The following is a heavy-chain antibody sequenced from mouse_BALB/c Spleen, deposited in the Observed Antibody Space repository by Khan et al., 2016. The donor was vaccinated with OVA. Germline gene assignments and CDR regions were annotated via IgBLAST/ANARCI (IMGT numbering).Heavy chain of an antibody. V-gene: IGHV2-9*02. D-gene: IGHD1-3*01. J-gene: IGHJ2*01. Sequence: VQLQESGPGLVAPSQSLSITCTVSGFSLTSYGVHWVRQPPGKGLAWLGVIWTGGSTNYNSALMSSLSISKDNSKSQVFLQMNSLQTDDTAMYYCSRLEDIWGQGTTLTVSS. CDR3: SRLEDI. CDR2: IWTGGST. CDR1: GFSLTSYG.